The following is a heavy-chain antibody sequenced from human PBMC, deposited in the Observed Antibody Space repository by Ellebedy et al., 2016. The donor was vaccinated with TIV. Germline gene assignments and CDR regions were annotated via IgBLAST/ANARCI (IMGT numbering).Heavy chain of an antibody. V-gene: IGHV1-18*04. CDR3: ARIGGGVSGTSFDV. CDR2: LSSYNGNT. D-gene: IGHD3-16*01. J-gene: IGHJ3*01. Sequence: AASVTVSCKASGYTFTSYGISWVRQAPGRGLEWMGWLSSYNGNTKYAQKFQGRVTMTTDTSTSTTYMELRCLRSDDTALYYCARIGGGVSGTSFDVWGQGTIVTVSS. CDR1: GYTFTSYG.